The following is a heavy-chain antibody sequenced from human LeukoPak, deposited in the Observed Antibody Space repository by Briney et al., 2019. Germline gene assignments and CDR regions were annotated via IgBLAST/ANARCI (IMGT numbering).Heavy chain of an antibody. D-gene: IGHD3-10*01. J-gene: IGHJ6*03. CDR1: GGSISSSSYY. Sequence: HSETLSLTCTVSGGSISSSSYYWGWIRQPPGQGLEWIGSIYYSGSTYYNPSLKSRVTISVDTSKNQFSLKLSSVTAADTAVYYCARQAGSYPNYYYYMDVWGKGTTVTISS. CDR3: ARQAGSYPNYYYYMDV. V-gene: IGHV4-39*01. CDR2: IYYSGST.